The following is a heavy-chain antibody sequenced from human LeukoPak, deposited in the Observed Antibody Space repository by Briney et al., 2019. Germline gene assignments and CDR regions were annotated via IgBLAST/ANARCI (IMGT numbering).Heavy chain of an antibody. J-gene: IGHJ4*02. Sequence: SETLSLTCAVSGGSISSGGYSWSWIRQPLGKGLEWIGYIYHSGSTYYNPSLKSRVTISVDRSKNQFSLKLSSVTAADTAVYYCARATLGRYYDSSGYYSSWGQGTLVTVSS. D-gene: IGHD3-22*01. CDR1: GGSISSGGYS. CDR2: IYHSGST. V-gene: IGHV4-30-2*01. CDR3: ARATLGRYYDSSGYYSS.